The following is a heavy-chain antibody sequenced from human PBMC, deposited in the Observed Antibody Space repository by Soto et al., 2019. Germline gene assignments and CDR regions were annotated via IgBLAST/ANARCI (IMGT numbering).Heavy chain of an antibody. CDR2: INHSGST. CDR3: ARLRAVAGSGSY. V-gene: IGHV4-34*01. Sequence: QVQLQQWGAGLLKPSETLSLTCAVYGGSFSGYYWSWIRQPPGKGLEWIGEINHSGSTNYNPSLKSRVSISVDTSKNQFSLKLSSVTAAATAVYYCARLRAVAGSGSYWGQGTLVTVSS. D-gene: IGHD6-19*01. CDR1: GGSFSGYY. J-gene: IGHJ4*02.